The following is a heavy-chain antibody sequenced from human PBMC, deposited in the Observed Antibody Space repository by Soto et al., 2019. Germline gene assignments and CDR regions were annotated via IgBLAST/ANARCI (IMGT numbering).Heavy chain of an antibody. Sequence: SVKVSCKASGGTFSSYAISWVRQAPGQGLEWMGGIIPIFGTANYAQKFQGRVTITADKSTSTAYMELSSLRSEDTAVYYCASGGQLVTPYYYYYGMDVWGQGTTVTVSS. V-gene: IGHV1-69*06. CDR2: IIPIFGTA. D-gene: IGHD6-6*01. J-gene: IGHJ6*02. CDR3: ASGGQLVTPYYYYYGMDV. CDR1: GGTFSSYA.